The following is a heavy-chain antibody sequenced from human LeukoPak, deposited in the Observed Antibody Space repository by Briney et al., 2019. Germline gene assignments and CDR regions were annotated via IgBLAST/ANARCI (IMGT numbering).Heavy chain of an antibody. V-gene: IGHV3-33*01. D-gene: IGHD1-1*01. Sequence: PGGSLRLSCAASGFTFSNYGMHWVRQAPGKGLEWVAVIWDDGSNEYYADSVKGRFTIFRDNRRNTLYLQMNSLRAEDTAVYSCARDHSGTPDYWGQGTLVTVSS. CDR1: GFTFSNYG. CDR2: IWDDGSNE. J-gene: IGHJ4*02. CDR3: ARDHSGTPDY.